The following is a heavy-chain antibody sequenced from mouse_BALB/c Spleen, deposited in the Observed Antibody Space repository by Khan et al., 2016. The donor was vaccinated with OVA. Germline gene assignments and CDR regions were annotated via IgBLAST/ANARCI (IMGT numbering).Heavy chain of an antibody. CDR3: ARALVTTVVATPFAY. CDR2: ISTGDSYT. Sequence: VELVESGAGVVKPGGSLKLSCAASGFTFSNYAMPWVRQTPEKRLEWVATISTGDSYTYYPDSVLGRFTISRDNAKNTLYLQMSSLRSEDTALYYCARALVTTVVATPFAYWGQGTLVIVSA. V-gene: IGHV5-9-3*01. CDR1: GFTFSNYA. J-gene: IGHJ3*01. D-gene: IGHD1-1*01.